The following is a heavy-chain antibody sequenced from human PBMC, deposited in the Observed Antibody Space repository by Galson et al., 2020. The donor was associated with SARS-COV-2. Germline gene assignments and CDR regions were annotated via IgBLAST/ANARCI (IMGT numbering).Heavy chain of an antibody. Sequence: GESLKISCAASGFTFSRYGMHWVRPAPGKGLEWVAVLSSDGSNKYYADSVKGRFTISRDNSKNTLYLQMNSLRADDTVLYYCAKTTVTNGGRLDPWGQGTLVTVSS. CDR3: AKTTVTNGGRLDP. D-gene: IGHD4-17*01. J-gene: IGHJ5*02. V-gene: IGHV3-30*18. CDR1: GFTFSRYG. CDR2: LSSDGSNK.